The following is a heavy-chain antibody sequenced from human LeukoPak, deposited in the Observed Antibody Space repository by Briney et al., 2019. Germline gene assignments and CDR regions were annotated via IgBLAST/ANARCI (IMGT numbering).Heavy chain of an antibody. D-gene: IGHD5-12*01. CDR1: GFTFSSYN. V-gene: IGHV3-48*01. J-gene: IGHJ4*02. Sequence: PGGSLRLSCAASGFTFSSYNMHWVRQAPGKGLEWVSYISSRSSTIYYADSVKGRFTISRDNAKNSLYMQMNSLRAEDTAVYYCARDPAGGYVIGFDYWGQGTLVTVSS. CDR3: ARDPAGGYVIGFDY. CDR2: ISSRSSTI.